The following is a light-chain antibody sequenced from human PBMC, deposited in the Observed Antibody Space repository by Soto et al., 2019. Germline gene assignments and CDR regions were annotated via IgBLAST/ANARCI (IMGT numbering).Light chain of an antibody. J-gene: IGLJ1*01. Sequence: QSALTQPPSASGSPGQSVTISCTGSSNDVGAYNYVSWYQQHPGKAPKLIIYEVTPRPSRVPDRFSGSKSGTTASLTVSGLQADTEADYFCGIYAGSDNYVFGAGTKLTVL. CDR2: EVT. CDR1: SNDVGAYNY. CDR3: GIYAGSDNYV. V-gene: IGLV2-8*01.